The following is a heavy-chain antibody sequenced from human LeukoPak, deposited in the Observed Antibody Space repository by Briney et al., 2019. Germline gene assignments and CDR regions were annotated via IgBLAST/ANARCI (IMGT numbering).Heavy chain of an antibody. CDR2: ISGSGGST. D-gene: IGHD3-22*01. Sequence: GGSLTLSCAASGFTFSSYAMIWVRQAPGKGLEWVSAISGSGGSTYYADSVKGRFTISRDNSKNTLYLQMNSLRAEDTAVYYCAKGDDYYDSSGYYPGHAFDIWGQGTMVTVSS. CDR1: GFTFSSYA. CDR3: AKGDDYYDSSGYYPGHAFDI. J-gene: IGHJ3*02. V-gene: IGHV3-23*01.